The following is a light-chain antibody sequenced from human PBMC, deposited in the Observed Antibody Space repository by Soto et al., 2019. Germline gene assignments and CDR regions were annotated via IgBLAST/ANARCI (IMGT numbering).Light chain of an antibody. J-gene: IGKJ1*01. V-gene: IGKV3-15*01. CDR3: QQSKKWPRS. CDR1: QSVRSN. Sequence: EIVMTQSPATLSVSPGERATLSCRASQSVRSNLDWYQQKPGQVPSVLIYGVSTRATGVPARFSGSGSGTEFNLTISSLQSEDSAIYYCQQSKKWPRSFGQGPEVEIK. CDR2: GVS.